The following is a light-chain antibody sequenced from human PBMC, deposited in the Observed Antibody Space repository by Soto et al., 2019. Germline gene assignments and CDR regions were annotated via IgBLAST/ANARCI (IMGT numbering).Light chain of an antibody. CDR3: QQHNSYTWT. Sequence: DIQMTQSPSTLSASVGDRVTITCRASPSVSRWLAWYHQKPGQDPNILIYKASTLEIGVPSRFSGSGSGTEFNLTISRLQTDDFATYQCQQHNSYTWTFGQGTKLDIK. J-gene: IGKJ1*01. CDR1: PSVSRW. CDR2: KAS. V-gene: IGKV1-5*03.